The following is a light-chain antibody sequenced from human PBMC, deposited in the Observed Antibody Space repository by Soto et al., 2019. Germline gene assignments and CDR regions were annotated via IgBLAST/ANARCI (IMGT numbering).Light chain of an antibody. CDR1: TSNIGSNY. CDR3: AAWDDRLSGVV. Sequence: SVLTQTPSASGTPGQRVAISCSGGTSNIGSNYVYWYQQLPGAAPKLLVYRDNQRPSGVPDRFSGSRTGTSASLVISGLRSEDEADYHCAAWDDRLSGVVFGGGTKLTVL. CDR2: RDN. V-gene: IGLV1-47*01. J-gene: IGLJ3*02.